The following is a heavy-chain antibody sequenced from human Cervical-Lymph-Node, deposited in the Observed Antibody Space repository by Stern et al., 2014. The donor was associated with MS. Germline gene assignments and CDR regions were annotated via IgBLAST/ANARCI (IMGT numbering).Heavy chain of an antibody. D-gene: IGHD2-2*01. V-gene: IGHV3-30*18. CDR1: GFTFNTYG. Sequence: VQLVESGGGVVQPGRSLRLSCAASGFTFNTYGMHWVRQAPGKGLEWVAVISYDGSNTYYADSVKGRFTISRDNSKNTLYVQMNSLRAEDTAIYYCAKSGCRRTSQRCYFDYGGQGTLVTVSS. CDR2: ISYDGSNT. J-gene: IGHJ4*02. CDR3: AKSGCRRTSQRCYFDY.